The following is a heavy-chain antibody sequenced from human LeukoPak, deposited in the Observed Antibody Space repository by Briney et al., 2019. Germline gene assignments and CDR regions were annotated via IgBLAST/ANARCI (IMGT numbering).Heavy chain of an antibody. Sequence: PSETLSLTCAVYGGSFSGYYWSWIRQPPGKGLEWIGEINHSGSANYNPSLKSRVTISVDTSKNQFSLKLSSVTAADTAVYYCTHTAMVTFYYGMDVWGQGTTVTVSS. J-gene: IGHJ6*02. V-gene: IGHV4-34*01. CDR2: INHSGSA. CDR1: GGSFSGYY. CDR3: THTAMVTFYYGMDV. D-gene: IGHD5-18*01.